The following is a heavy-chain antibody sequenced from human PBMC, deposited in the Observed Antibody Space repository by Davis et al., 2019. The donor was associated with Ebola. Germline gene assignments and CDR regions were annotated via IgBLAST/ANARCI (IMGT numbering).Heavy chain of an antibody. J-gene: IGHJ3*02. CDR3: AILQGYYYDSSGYAFDI. CDR1: GGTFSSYT. D-gene: IGHD3-22*01. Sequence: SVKVSCKASGGTFSSYTISWVRQAPGQGLEWMGRIIPILGIANYAQKFQGRVTITADKSTSTAYMELSSPRSEDTAVYYCAILQGYYYDSSGYAFDIWGQGTMVTVSS. CDR2: IIPILGIA. V-gene: IGHV1-69*02.